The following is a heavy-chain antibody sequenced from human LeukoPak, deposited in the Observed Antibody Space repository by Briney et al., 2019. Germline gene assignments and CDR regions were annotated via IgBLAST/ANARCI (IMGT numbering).Heavy chain of an antibody. D-gene: IGHD6-13*01. J-gene: IGHJ3*02. V-gene: IGHV4-38-2*02. CDR2: IYHSGST. Sequence: PSETLSLTCTVSGYSISSGYYWGWIRQPPGKGLERIGSIYHSGSTYYNPSLKSRVTISVDTSKNQFSLKLSSVTAADTAVYYCARIAAADALDDAFDIWGQGTMVTVSS. CDR3: ARIAAADALDDAFDI. CDR1: GYSISSGYY.